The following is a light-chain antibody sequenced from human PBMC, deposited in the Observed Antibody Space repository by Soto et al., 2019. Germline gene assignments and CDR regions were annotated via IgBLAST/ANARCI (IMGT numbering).Light chain of an antibody. J-gene: IGKJ5*01. CDR2: GAS. CDR3: QQYDNSPIT. V-gene: IGKV3-20*01. Sequence: ENVLAQSTGIFSLSPGERASLSCGASQSISSSFLAWYQQKPGQAPRLLIYGASSRATGIPDRFSGTGSETDFTLTISRLEPEDFAVYYCQQYDNSPITFGQGTRLEIK. CDR1: QSISSSF.